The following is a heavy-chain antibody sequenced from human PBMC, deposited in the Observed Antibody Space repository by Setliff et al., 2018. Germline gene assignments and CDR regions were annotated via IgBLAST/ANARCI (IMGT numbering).Heavy chain of an antibody. CDR2: ISPSSIYI. J-gene: IGHJ3*02. CDR3: ARSPANGGHDAFDI. V-gene: IGHV3-21*01. CDR1: GLTFSTYS. Sequence: GGSLRLSCAASGLTFSTYSMHWVRQAPGKGLEWVSSISPSSIYIYYADSVKGRFTISRDNAKNSLYLQMNSLGAEDTAVYYCARSPANGGHDAFDIWGQGTMVTVSS. D-gene: IGHD6-25*01.